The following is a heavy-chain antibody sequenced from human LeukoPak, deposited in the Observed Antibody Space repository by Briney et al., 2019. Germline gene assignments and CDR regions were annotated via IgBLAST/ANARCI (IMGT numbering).Heavy chain of an antibody. D-gene: IGHD2-2*01. CDR2: IYSGGNT. Sequence: PGGSLRLSCAASGVTVSSNYMSWVRQAPGKGLEWVSVIYSGGNTYYADSVKGRFTISRDNSKNTLYLQMNSLRAEDTAVYFCARHHRFQLLGYCGRGTLVTVSS. CDR1: GVTVSSNY. CDR3: ARHHRFQLLGY. V-gene: IGHV3-66*04. J-gene: IGHJ4*02.